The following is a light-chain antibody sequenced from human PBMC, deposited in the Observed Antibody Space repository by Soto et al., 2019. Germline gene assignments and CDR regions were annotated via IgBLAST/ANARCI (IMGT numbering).Light chain of an antibody. CDR2: DTS. V-gene: IGKV3-20*01. Sequence: PGERATVSCRASQRVGGSSLAWYQQRPGQAPRLLIYDTSKRATGIPDRFSGSGSGTDFTLTISRLEPEDFAVYYCQQYQNSPRTFGQGTKVEIK. CDR3: QQYQNSPRT. J-gene: IGKJ1*01. CDR1: QRVGGSS.